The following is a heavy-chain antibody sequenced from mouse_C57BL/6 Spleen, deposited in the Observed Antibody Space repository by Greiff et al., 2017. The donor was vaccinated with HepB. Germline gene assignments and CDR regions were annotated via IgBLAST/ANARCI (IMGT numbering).Heavy chain of an antibody. CDR2: ISSGGDYI. Sequence: EVMLVESGEGLVKPGGSLKLSCAASGFTFSSYAMSWVRQTPEKRLEWVAYISSGGDYIYYADTVKGRFTISRDNARNTLYLQMSSLKSEDTAMYYCTRDSGFSYFDYWGQGTTLTVSS. D-gene: IGHD4-1*01. V-gene: IGHV5-9-1*02. J-gene: IGHJ2*01. CDR1: GFTFSSYA. CDR3: TRDSGFSYFDY.